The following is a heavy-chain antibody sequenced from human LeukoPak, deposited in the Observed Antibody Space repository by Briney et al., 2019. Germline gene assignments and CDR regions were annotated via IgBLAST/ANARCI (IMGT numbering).Heavy chain of an antibody. CDR1: GCTFSSYA. CDR2: ISGSGGST. Sequence: PWGSLRLSCAASGCTFSSYAMSWVRQAQGKGLEWVSTISGSGGSTCYADSVKGRFTICRDNSKNTLYLQMNSLRAEDTAVYYCAKRHTVVYVGLVAWGQGTLVTVSS. V-gene: IGHV3-23*01. CDR3: AKRHTVVYVGLVA. D-gene: IGHD4-23*01. J-gene: IGHJ5*02.